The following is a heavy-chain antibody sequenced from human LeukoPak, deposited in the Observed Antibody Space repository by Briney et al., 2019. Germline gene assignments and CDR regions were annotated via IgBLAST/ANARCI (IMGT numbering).Heavy chain of an antibody. CDR1: GGSISSSSYY. V-gene: IGHV4-39*07. D-gene: IGHD3-16*02. CDR2: IYYSGST. CDR3: ARGKTAGHYDYVWGSYRRYYFDY. Sequence: PSETLSLTCTVSGGSISSSSYYWGWIRQPPGKGLEWTGSIYYSGSTYYNPSLKSRVTISVDTSKNQFSLKLSSVTAADTAVYYCARGKTAGHYDYVWGSYRRYYFDYWGQGTLVTVSS. J-gene: IGHJ4*02.